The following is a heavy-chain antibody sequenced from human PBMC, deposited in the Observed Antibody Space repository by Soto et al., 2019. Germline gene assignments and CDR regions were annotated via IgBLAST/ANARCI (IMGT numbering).Heavy chain of an antibody. V-gene: IGHV4-39*01. CDR2: VYYRGRS. J-gene: IGHJ4*02. D-gene: IGHD4-17*01. Sequence: SSETLSLTCTVSGGSVTNSSYYWGWIRQSPGKGLEWIGSVYYRGRSYSKSSVKSRVTISVDTSKNRFSLSLNSVTASDTAVYFCVSQRTTVPTQAYFESWGSGDLVT. CDR3: VSQRTTVPTQAYFES. CDR1: GGSVTNSSYY.